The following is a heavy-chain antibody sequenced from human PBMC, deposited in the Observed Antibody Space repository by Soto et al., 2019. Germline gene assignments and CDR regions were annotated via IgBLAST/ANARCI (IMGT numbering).Heavy chain of an antibody. CDR3: ALGVITFGGVIVPGVFAL. D-gene: IGHD3-16*02. J-gene: IGHJ3*01. CDR2: IYYSGST. CDR1: GGSISSYY. Sequence: PSETLSLTCTVSGGSISSYYWSWIRQPPGKGLEWLGYIYYSGSTNYNPSLKRRVTISVDRSKNPFSLKLSSVSAADSAVYYCALGVITFGGVIVPGVFALWGQATMVTV. V-gene: IGHV4-59*01.